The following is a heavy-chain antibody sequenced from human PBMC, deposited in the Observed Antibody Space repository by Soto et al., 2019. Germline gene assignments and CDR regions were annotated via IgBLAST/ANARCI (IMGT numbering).Heavy chain of an antibody. CDR1: GFTFSSYS. V-gene: IGHV3-30*18. D-gene: IGHD2-15*01. J-gene: IGHJ1*01. CDR2: ISYDGSNK. CDR3: AKEVRCSGGSCYHFQH. Sequence: GGSLRLSCAASGFTFSSYSMHWVRQAPGKGLEWVAVISYDGSNKYYADSVKGRFTISRDNSKNTLYLQMNSLRAEDTAVYYCAKEVRCSGGSCYHFQHWGQGTLVTVSS.